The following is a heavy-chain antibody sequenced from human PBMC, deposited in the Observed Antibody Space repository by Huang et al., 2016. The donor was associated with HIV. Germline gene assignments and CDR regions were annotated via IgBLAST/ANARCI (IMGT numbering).Heavy chain of an antibody. D-gene: IGHD2-8*02. CDR2: ISPTGGST. CDR3: ARVSASSGGYFYDH. V-gene: IGHV1-46*01. CDR1: GYTFTNHY. J-gene: IGHJ4*02. Sequence: QVLLVQSGAEVERPGASVKVSCKSSGYTFTNHYIHWIRQAPGQGLEWIGIISPTGGSTNYEQKFQGRVIMTRDTSTSTVHMELSSLRSEDTAVYYCARVSASSGGYFYDHWGQGTLVTVSS.